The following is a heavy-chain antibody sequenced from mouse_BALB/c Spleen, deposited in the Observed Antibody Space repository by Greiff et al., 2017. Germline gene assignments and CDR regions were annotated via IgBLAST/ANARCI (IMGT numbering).Heavy chain of an antibody. CDR3: ARYYDGTWFAY. D-gene: IGHD1-1*01. CDR1: GFSLTSYG. CDR2: IWAGGST. V-gene: IGHV2-9*02. Sequence: QVQLQQSGPGLVAPSQSLSITCTVSGFSLTSYGVHWVRQPPGKGLEWLGVIWAGGSTNYNSALMSRLSISKVNSKGQVFLKMNSLQTDDTAMYYCARYYDGTWFAYWGQGTLVTVSA. J-gene: IGHJ3*01.